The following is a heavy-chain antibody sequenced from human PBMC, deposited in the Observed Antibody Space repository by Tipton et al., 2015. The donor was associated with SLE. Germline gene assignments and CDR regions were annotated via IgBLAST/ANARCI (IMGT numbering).Heavy chain of an antibody. CDR1: GGSFSGYY. CDR3: ARDTRLAAAGPGDAFDI. J-gene: IGHJ3*02. Sequence: TLSLTCAVYGGSFSGYYWSWIRQPPGKGLEWIGEINHSGSTNYNPSLKSRVTISVDTSKNQFSLKLSSVTAADTAVYYCARDTRLAAAGPGDAFDIWGQEKMVT. D-gene: IGHD6-13*01. V-gene: IGHV4-34*01. CDR2: INHSGST.